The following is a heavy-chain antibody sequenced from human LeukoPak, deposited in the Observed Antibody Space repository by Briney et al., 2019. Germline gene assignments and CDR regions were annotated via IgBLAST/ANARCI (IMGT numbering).Heavy chain of an antibody. CDR2: IYYSGST. Sequence: SETLSLTCTVSGGSISSYYWSWIRQPPGKGLEWIGYIYYSGSTNYNPSLKSRVTISVDTSKNQFSLKLSSVTAADTAVYYCARQSWLQFIDYWGQGTLVTVSS. D-gene: IGHD5-24*01. CDR1: GGSISSYY. V-gene: IGHV4-59*01. J-gene: IGHJ4*02. CDR3: ARQSWLQFIDY.